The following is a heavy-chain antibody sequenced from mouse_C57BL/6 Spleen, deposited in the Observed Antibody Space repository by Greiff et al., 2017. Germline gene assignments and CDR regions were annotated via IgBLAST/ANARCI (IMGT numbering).Heavy chain of an antibody. D-gene: IGHD2-4*01. CDR1: GFTFSSYG. J-gene: IGHJ3*01. V-gene: IGHV5-6*01. CDR3: ARLDYDGAY. CDR2: ISSGGSYT. Sequence: EVQGVESGGDLVKPGGSLKLSCAASGFTFSSYGMSWVRQTPDKRLEWVATISSGGSYTYYPDSVKGRFTISRDNAKNTLYLQMSRLKSEDTAMSYCARLDYDGAYWGQGTLVTVSA.